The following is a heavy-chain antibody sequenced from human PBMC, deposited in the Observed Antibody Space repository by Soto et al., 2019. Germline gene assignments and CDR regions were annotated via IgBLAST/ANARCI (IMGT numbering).Heavy chain of an antibody. V-gene: IGHV2-5*02. Sequence: QITLKESGPTLVKPTQTLTLTCTFSGFSLSTSGVGVGWIRQPPGKALEWLALIYWDDDKRYSPSLKSRLTISKATSKNQVVLTMTTMDTVDTATYYCAHPVYMVVVVAATGWFDPWGQGTLVTVSS. CDR2: IYWDDDK. J-gene: IGHJ5*02. CDR1: GFSLSTSGVG. D-gene: IGHD2-15*01. CDR3: AHPVYMVVVVAATGWFDP.